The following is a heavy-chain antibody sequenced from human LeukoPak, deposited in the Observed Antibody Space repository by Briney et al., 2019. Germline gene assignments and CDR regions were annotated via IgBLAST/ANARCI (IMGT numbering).Heavy chain of an antibody. CDR2: IYYGGST. CDR1: GGSISSDNFF. Sequence: SETLSLTCTVSGGSISSDNFFWGWIRQPPGKGLEWIGSIYYGGSTFYNPYLNSRLSMSIDTSKSQLSLKLSSATAADTAVYYCARHYGDYQGFWNYWGQGTLVTVSS. CDR3: ARHYGDYQGFWNY. D-gene: IGHD4-17*01. J-gene: IGHJ4*02. V-gene: IGHV4-39*01.